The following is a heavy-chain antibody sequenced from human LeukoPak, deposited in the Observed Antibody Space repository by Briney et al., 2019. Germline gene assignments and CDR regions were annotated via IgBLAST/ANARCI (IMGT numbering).Heavy chain of an antibody. Sequence: ASVKVSCKASGYTFTSYGISWVRQAPGQGLEWMGWISAYNGNTNYAQKLQGRVTMTTDTSTSTAYMELRSLRSDDTAVYYCARICKVNHCSSTSCDIQYYFDYWGPGNLVTVSS. D-gene: IGHD2-2*02. CDR3: ARICKVNHCSSTSCDIQYYFDY. CDR1: GYTFTSYG. CDR2: ISAYNGNT. V-gene: IGHV1-18*01. J-gene: IGHJ4*02.